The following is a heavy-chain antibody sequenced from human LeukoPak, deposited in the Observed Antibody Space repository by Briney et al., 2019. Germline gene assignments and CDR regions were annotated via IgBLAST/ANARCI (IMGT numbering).Heavy chain of an antibody. V-gene: IGHV5-10-1*01. CDR3: VRHYASGQDY. J-gene: IGHJ4*02. CDR1: GYTFTRYW. CDR2: IDPRDSFT. D-gene: IGHD3-10*01. Sequence: GESLRISCKASGYTFTRYWISWVRHTPRKGLEWMARIDPRDSFTRYGPSFQGHVTISSDKSINTAYLHWSSLKASDTATYYCVRHYASGQDYWGQGTLVTVSS.